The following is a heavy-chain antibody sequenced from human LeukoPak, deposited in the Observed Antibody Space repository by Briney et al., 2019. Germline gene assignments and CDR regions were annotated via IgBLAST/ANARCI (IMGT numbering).Heavy chain of an antibody. V-gene: IGHV1-2*02. D-gene: IGHD3-10*01. CDR1: GYTFTGYY. Sequence: ASVKVSCKAAGYTFTGYYMYWVRQAPGQGLEWMGWINPNSGGTNYAQNFQGRVTMTRDTSISTAYMELSRLRSDDTAVYYCPSPKDDSYSGLEYWGQGTLVTVSS. CDR3: PSPKDDSYSGLEY. J-gene: IGHJ4*02. CDR2: INPNSGGT.